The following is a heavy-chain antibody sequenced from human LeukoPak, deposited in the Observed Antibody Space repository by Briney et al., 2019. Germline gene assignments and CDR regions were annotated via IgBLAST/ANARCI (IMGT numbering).Heavy chain of an antibody. CDR1: GLTFRSYW. CDR3: ARGKYVVPAAMFDY. CDR2: IKQDGSEK. V-gene: IGHV3-7*01. D-gene: IGHD2-2*01. J-gene: IGHJ4*02. Sequence: GGSLRLSCAVSGLTFRSYWMSWVRQAPGKGLEWVANIKQDGSEKYYVDSVKGRFTISRDNAKNSLYLQMNSLRAEDTAVYYCARGKYVVPAAMFDYWGQGTLVTVSS.